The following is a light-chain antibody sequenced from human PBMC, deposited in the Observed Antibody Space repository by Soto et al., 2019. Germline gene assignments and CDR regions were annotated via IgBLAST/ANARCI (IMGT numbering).Light chain of an antibody. V-gene: IGKV3-11*01. CDR2: DAF. CDR1: QSVSIY. Sequence: EIVLTQSPGTLSLSPGDRATLSCRASQSVSIYLAWYQQKPGQAPRLLIYDAFYRATGIPDRFTGSGSGTDFTLTISRLEPEDFAVYYCEDRGNWPLFTFGGGTRLELK. J-gene: IGKJ4*01. CDR3: EDRGNWPLFT.